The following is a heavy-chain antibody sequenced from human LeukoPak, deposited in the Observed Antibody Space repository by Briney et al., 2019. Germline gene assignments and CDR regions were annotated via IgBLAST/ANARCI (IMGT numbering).Heavy chain of an antibody. V-gene: IGHV5-10-1*01. Sequence: GESLNISCKGSGYSFTSYWISWVRQLPGKGLEWMGRIDPSDSYTNYSPSFQGHGTISTDNSISTAYLQWNSLKASDTAMYYCARRGSSGWYDYWGQGTLVTVSS. D-gene: IGHD6-19*01. CDR2: IDPSDSYT. CDR3: ARRGSSGWYDY. J-gene: IGHJ4*02. CDR1: GYSFTSYW.